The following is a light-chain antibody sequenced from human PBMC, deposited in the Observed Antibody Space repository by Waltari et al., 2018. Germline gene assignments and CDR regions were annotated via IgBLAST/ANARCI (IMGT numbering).Light chain of an antibody. Sequence: SSELTQDPAVSVALGQTVRITCQGDSLTSYYASWSQQKPGQAPVLVIYGKNNRPSGIPDRFSGSSSGNTASLTITGAQAEDEADYYCNSRDSSGNYVVFGGGTKLTVL. CDR2: GKN. V-gene: IGLV3-19*01. CDR1: SLTSYY. J-gene: IGLJ2*01. CDR3: NSRDSSGNYVV.